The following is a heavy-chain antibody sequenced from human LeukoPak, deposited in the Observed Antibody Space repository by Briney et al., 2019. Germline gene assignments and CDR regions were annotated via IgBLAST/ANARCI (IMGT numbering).Heavy chain of an antibody. Sequence: GGSLRLSCAASGFTVSNNYMNWVRQAPGKGLEWVSLIYSGGSTYYADSVKGRFTISRDGSKNTLYLQMNSLRVEDTAVYYCTRDPPAVTANTYGWGQGTLVTVSS. D-gene: IGHD5-18*01. CDR3: TRDPPAVTANTYG. CDR2: IYSGGST. J-gene: IGHJ4*02. CDR1: GFTVSNNY. V-gene: IGHV3-66*01.